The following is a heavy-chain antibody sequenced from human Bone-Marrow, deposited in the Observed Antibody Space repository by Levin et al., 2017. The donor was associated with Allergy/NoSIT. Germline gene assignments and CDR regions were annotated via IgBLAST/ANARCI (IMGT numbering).Heavy chain of an antibody. Sequence: PGGSLRLSCAASGFTFSDYYMSWIRQAPGKGLEWVSYISSSGSTIYYADSVKGRFTISRDNAKNSLYLQMNSLRAEDTAVYYCARDHGYCSSTSCYGVTSYYYYGMDVWGQGTTVTVSS. V-gene: IGHV3-11*01. CDR2: ISSSGSTI. CDR1: GFTFSDYY. CDR3: ARDHGYCSSTSCYGVTSYYYYGMDV. J-gene: IGHJ6*02. D-gene: IGHD2-2*03.